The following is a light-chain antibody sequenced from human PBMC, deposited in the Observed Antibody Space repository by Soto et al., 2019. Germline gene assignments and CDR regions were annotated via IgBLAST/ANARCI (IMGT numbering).Light chain of an antibody. CDR3: QSYDSSLSGSG. V-gene: IGLV1-40*01. CDR2: GNS. J-gene: IGLJ1*01. Sequence: QSVLTQPPSVSGAPGQRVTISCTGSNSNIGAGYDVHWYQQLPGTAPKLLIYGNSNRPSGVPDRFSGSKSVTSASLAITGLQAEDEADYYCQSYDSSLSGSGVGTGTKVNVL. CDR1: NSNIGAGYD.